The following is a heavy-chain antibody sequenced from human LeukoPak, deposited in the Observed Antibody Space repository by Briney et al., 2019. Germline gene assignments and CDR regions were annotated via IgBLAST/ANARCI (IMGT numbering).Heavy chain of an antibody. CDR3: AGAQQLVSGRFDY. CDR1: GFTFSSYA. V-gene: IGHV3-21*01. D-gene: IGHD6-13*01. CDR2: ISSSSSYI. J-gene: IGHJ4*02. Sequence: GGSLRLSCAASGFTFSSYAMSWVRQAPGKGLEWVSSISSSSSYIYYADSVKGRFTISRDNAKNSLYLQMNSLRAEDTAVYYCAGAQQLVSGRFDYWGQGTMVTLSS.